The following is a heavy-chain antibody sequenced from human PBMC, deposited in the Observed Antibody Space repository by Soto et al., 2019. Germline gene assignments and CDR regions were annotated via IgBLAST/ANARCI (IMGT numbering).Heavy chain of an antibody. CDR2: FDPEDGET. CDR1: GYTLTELS. V-gene: IGHV1-24*01. D-gene: IGHD6-6*01. Sequence: ASVKVSCKVSGYTLTELSMHWVRQAPGKGLEWMGGFDPEDGETIYAQKFQGRVTMTEDTSTDTAYMELSSLRSEDTAVYYCAATTSSIAARDAFDIWGQGTMVTVSS. J-gene: IGHJ3*02. CDR3: AATTSSIAARDAFDI.